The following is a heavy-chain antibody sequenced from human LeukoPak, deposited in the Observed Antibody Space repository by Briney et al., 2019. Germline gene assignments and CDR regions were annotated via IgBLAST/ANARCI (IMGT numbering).Heavy chain of an antibody. D-gene: IGHD4-23*01. V-gene: IGHV4-59*11. CDR3: VRDHEVITPAVGHWFDP. Sequence: SETLSLTCTVSGGSISSHYWSWIRQPPGKGLEWIGYIHYTGHTRYNPSLTNRVSISADTSKNQFSLLLNSLTTADTAVYYCVRDHEVITPAVGHWFDPWGQGPSHRLL. CDR2: IHYTGHT. CDR1: GGSISSHY. J-gene: IGHJ5*02.